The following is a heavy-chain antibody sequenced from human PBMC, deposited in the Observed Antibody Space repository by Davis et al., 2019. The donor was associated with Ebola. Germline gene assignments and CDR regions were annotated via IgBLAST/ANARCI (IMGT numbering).Heavy chain of an antibody. D-gene: IGHD3-10*01. CDR1: GGSFSGYY. Sequence: GSLRLSCAVYGGSFSGYYWSWIRQPPGKGLEWIGEINHSGSTNYNPSLKSRVTISVDKSKNQFSLKLSSVTAADTAVYYCARVAGSGSYYKLDYWGQGTLVTVSS. CDR3: ARVAGSGSYYKLDY. J-gene: IGHJ4*02. CDR2: INHSGST. V-gene: IGHV4-34*01.